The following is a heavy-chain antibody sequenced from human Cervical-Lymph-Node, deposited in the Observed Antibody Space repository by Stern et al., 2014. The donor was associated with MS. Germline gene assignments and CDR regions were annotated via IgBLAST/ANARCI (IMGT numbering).Heavy chain of an antibody. J-gene: IGHJ4*02. CDR3: AKGRVIVSYFDY. Sequence: VQSGGSLRLSCAASGFTFSSYAMSWVRQAPGKGLEWVSAISGSGGSTYYADSVKGRFTISRDNSKNTLYLQMNSLRAEDTAVYYCAKGRVIVSYFDYWGQGTLVTVSS. D-gene: IGHD3-22*01. V-gene: IGHV3-23*01. CDR1: GFTFSSYA. CDR2: ISGSGGST.